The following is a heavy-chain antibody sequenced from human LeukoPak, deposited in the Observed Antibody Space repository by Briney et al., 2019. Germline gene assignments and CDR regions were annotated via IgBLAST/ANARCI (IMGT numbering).Heavy chain of an antibody. V-gene: IGHV4-39*07. D-gene: IGHD4-23*01. J-gene: IGHJ5*02. CDR1: GGSISSSSYY. CDR2: IYYSGST. Sequence: PSETLSLTCTVSGGSISSSSYYWGWIRQPPGKGLEWIGSIYYSGSTYYNPSLKSRVTISVDTSKNQFSLKLSSVTAADTAVYYCARGGSRDYGGNSPSWFDPWGQGTLVTVSS. CDR3: ARGGSRDYGGNSPSWFDP.